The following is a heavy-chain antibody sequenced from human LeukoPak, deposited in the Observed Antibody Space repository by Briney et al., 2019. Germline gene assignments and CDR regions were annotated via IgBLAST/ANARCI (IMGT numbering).Heavy chain of an antibody. V-gene: IGHV1-8*01. Sequence: ASVKVSCKASGYTFTSYDINWVRQATGQGLEWMGWMNPNSGNTGYAQKFQGRVTMTRNTSISTAYMELSSLRSEDTAVYYCAQDPGIFCSGGSCYPDYWGQGTLVTVSS. J-gene: IGHJ4*02. CDR3: AQDPGIFCSGGSCYPDY. CDR2: MNPNSGNT. D-gene: IGHD2-15*01. CDR1: GYTFTSYD.